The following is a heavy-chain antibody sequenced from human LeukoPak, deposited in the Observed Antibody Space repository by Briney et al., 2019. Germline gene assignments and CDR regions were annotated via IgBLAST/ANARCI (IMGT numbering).Heavy chain of an antibody. CDR2: IYYSGST. D-gene: IGHD6-19*01. CDR1: GGSISSGSYY. V-gene: IGHV4-39*07. Sequence: SETLSPTCTVSGGSISSGSYYWSWIRQPAGKGLEWIGSIYYSGSTYYNPSLKSRVTISVDTSKNQFSLKLSSVTAADTAVYYCARVLSFIAVAGRGAFDYWGQGTLVTVSS. CDR3: ARVLSFIAVAGRGAFDY. J-gene: IGHJ4*02.